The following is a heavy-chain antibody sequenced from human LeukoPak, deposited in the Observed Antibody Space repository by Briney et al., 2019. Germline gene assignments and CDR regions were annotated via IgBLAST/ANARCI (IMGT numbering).Heavy chain of an antibody. D-gene: IGHD3-22*01. V-gene: IGHV4-39*07. CDR1: GGSISSSSYY. Sequence: SETLSLTCTVSGGSISSSSYYWGWIRQPPGKGLEWIGSIYYSGSTYYNPSLKSRVTISVDTSKNQFSLKLSSVTAEDTAVYYCARPDSSNAFDIWGQGTMVTVSS. CDR3: ARPDSSNAFDI. J-gene: IGHJ3*02. CDR2: IYYSGST.